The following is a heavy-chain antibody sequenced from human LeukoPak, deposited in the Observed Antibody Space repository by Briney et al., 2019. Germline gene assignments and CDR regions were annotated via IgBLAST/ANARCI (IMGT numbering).Heavy chain of an antibody. CDR3: ARARRSGYDLGY. J-gene: IGHJ4*02. D-gene: IGHD5-12*01. CDR1: GGSISSGSYY. Sequence: SETLSLTCTVSGGSISSGSYYWSWIRQPAGKGLEWIGRIYTSGSTNYNPSLKSRVTISVDTSKNQFSLKLSSVTAADTAVYYCARARRSGYDLGYWGQGTLVTASS. V-gene: IGHV4-61*02. CDR2: IYTSGST.